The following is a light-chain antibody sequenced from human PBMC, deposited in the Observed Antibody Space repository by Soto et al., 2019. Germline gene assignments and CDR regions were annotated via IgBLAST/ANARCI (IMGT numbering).Light chain of an antibody. CDR3: AARDDSLNRDV. Sequence: QSVLTQPPSVSGTPGQRITISCSGSSSNVGSDHVYWYQQVPGTAPRLLVYSNNQRPSGVPDRFSASKSGTSASLAISGLRSEDEAHYYCAARDDSLNRDVFGTGTKVTVL. J-gene: IGLJ1*01. CDR1: SSNVGSDH. V-gene: IGLV1-47*02. CDR2: SNN.